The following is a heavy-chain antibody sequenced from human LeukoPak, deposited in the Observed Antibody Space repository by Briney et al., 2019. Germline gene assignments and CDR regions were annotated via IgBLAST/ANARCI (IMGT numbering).Heavy chain of an antibody. CDR1: GFTFSSYS. V-gene: IGHV3-21*01. CDR3: ARGPRYGGNSNFDY. J-gene: IGHJ4*02. CDR2: ISSSSSYV. Sequence: PGGSLRLSCAASGFTFSSYSMNWVRQAPGKGLEWVSSISSSSSYVYYADSVKGRFTISRDNAKNSLYLQMNSLRAEDTAVYYCARGPRYGGNSNFDYWGQGTLVTVSS. D-gene: IGHD4-23*01.